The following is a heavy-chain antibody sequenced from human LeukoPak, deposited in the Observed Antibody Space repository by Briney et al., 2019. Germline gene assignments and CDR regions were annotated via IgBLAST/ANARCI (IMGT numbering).Heavy chain of an antibody. Sequence: EASVKVSCKASGYTFTTCAIHWVRQAPGQRLEWMGWINTGNGNTKYSQKFQGRVTITRDTSASTAYMELSSLRSEDTAAYHCARVGGGYYDALDYWGQGTLVTVSS. CDR1: GYTFTTCA. D-gene: IGHD3-22*01. J-gene: IGHJ4*02. CDR3: ARVGGGYYDALDY. CDR2: INTGNGNT. V-gene: IGHV1-3*04.